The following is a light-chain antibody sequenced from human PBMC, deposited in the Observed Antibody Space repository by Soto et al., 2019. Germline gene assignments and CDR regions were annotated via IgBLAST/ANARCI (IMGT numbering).Light chain of an antibody. Sequence: QSALTEPRSVSGSPGQSVTISCTGTSSDVGDYNHVSWYQQYPGKAPKLVIYDVSKRPSGVPDRLSGSKSGNTASLTIYGLQAEDEADNYCCSFAGSYNFWVFCGGTNLTVL. CDR2: DVS. CDR3: CSFAGSYNFWV. J-gene: IGLJ3*02. V-gene: IGLV2-11*01. CDR1: SSDVGDYNH.